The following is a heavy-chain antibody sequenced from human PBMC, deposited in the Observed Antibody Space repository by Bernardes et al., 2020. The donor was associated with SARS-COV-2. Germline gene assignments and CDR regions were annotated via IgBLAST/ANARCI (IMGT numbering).Heavy chain of an antibody. J-gene: IGHJ5*02. V-gene: IGHV1-2*04. D-gene: IGHD3-22*01. CDR2: INPNNGDT. CDR3: ARGLSYYDDSSGYFQFDP. Sequence: ASMKVSCKASGYPFIGYYLHWVRQAPGQGLEWMGWINPNNGDTYYARKFQGWVTMTRDTSISTAYMELTRLTDTAVYYCARGLSYYDDSSGYFQFDPWGQGTLVTVSS. CDR1: GYPFIGYY.